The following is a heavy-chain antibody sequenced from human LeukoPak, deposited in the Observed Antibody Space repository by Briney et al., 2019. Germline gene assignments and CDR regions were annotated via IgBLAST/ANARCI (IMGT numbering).Heavy chain of an antibody. V-gene: IGHV3-13*01. D-gene: IGHD3-9*01. J-gene: IGHJ5*02. CDR1: AFTFSSYD. Sequence: GVSLRLSCAAYAFTFSSYDMHWVRQPKGKGLEWVSAIGTAGDTYYSQSVTGRFSISRENAKSSLYLHMNSLSDGDTSVYFCARGHMLTGYYNYAWFDPWGEGTLVTVSS. CDR2: IGTAGDT. CDR3: ARGHMLTGYYNYAWFDP.